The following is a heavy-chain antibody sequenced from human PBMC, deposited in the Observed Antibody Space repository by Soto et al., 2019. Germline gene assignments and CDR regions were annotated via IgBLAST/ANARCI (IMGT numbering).Heavy chain of an antibody. CDR1: GDSVSGNSAA. CDR2: TYYRSRWYN. Sequence: SQTLSLTCAISGDSVSGNSAAWNWIRQSPSRGLEWLGRTYYRSRWYNDYAVSVKSRITVTPDTSKNQFSLHLNSVTPEDTAVYYCAREFAYYGSSDSYLDYWGQGALVTVSS. V-gene: IGHV6-1*01. D-gene: IGHD3-16*01. CDR3: AREFAYYGSSDSYLDY. J-gene: IGHJ4*02.